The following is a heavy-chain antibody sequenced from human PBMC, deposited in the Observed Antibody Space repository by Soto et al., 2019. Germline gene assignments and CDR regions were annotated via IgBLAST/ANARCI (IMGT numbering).Heavy chain of an antibody. CDR1: GASISSYS. J-gene: IGHJ4*02. D-gene: IGHD6-13*01. V-gene: IGHV4-59*08. Sequence: QVQLQESGPGLVKPSETLSLTCTVSGASISSYSWSWIRQTPGKGLEWIGYIYYSGSNNYNPSLKILVTISVATSKKQFSLKLSSVTAADTAVYYCARQSGYSSSWYPDWGQGPLVNVAA. CDR2: IYYSGSN. CDR3: ARQSGYSSSWYPD.